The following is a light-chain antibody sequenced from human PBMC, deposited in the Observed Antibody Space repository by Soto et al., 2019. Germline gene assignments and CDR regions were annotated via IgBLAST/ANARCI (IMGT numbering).Light chain of an antibody. J-gene: IGLJ2*01. CDR3: ASYTTSSPVV. CDR1: TSEIGRFNY. V-gene: IGLV2-14*03. Sequence: QSVLTQPASVSGSPGQAITISCTGTTSEIGRFNYVSWYQHHPGKAPKLMIYDVSNRPSGLSNRFSGSKSGNTASLIISGLQTEDEADYYCASYTTSSPVVFGGGTKLTVL. CDR2: DVS.